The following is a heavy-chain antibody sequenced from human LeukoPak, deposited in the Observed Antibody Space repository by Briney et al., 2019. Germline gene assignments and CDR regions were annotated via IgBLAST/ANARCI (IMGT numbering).Heavy chain of an antibody. D-gene: IGHD1-14*01. CDR1: GGSISSGRFC. CDR3: SRGPENPLNWYFDL. CDR2: VYSSGSA. Sequence: SETLSLTCSVSGGSISSGRFCWNWIRQPAGTGLEWLGHVYSSGSAKYNPSLKSRVTISLDTSKNQFSLKLNSATADDTAVYYCSRGPENPLNWYFDLWGRGTLVTVSS. J-gene: IGHJ2*01. V-gene: IGHV4-61*09.